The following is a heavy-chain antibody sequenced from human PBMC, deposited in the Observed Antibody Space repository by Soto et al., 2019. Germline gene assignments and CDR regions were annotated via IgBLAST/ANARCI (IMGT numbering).Heavy chain of an antibody. V-gene: IGHV3-7*05. Sequence: PGGSLRLSCAASGFTFSSYWMSWVRQAPGKGLEWVANIKQDGSEKYYVDSVKGRFTISRDNAKNSLYLQMNSLRAEDTAVYYCARAYSSSWYNPLYWDVWGQGTTVTVSS. CDR3: ARAYSSSWYNPLYWDV. CDR1: GFTFSSYW. CDR2: IKQDGSEK. D-gene: IGHD6-13*01. J-gene: IGHJ6*02.